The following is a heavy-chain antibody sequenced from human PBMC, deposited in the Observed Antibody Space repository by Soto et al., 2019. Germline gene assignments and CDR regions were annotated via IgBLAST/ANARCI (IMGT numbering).Heavy chain of an antibody. Sequence: SETLSLTCAVYGGSFSGYYWSWIRQPPGKGLEWIGEINHSGSTNYNPSLKSRVTISVDTSKNQFSLKLSSVTAADTAVYYCARPEYSSSSYGMDVWGQGTTVTVSS. D-gene: IGHD6-6*01. CDR1: GGSFSGYY. CDR2: INHSGST. V-gene: IGHV4-34*01. J-gene: IGHJ6*02. CDR3: ARPEYSSSSYGMDV.